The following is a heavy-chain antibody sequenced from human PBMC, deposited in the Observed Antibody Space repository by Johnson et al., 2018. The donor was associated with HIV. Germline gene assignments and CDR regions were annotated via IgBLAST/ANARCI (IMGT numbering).Heavy chain of an antibody. Sequence: QVQLVESGGGLVQPGGSLRLSCAASGIIFSSYGMHWVRQAPGKVLEWVAVIWYDGSNKYYADSVKGRFTISRDNSKNTLYLQMNSLRAEDTAVYYCAKEIAAAGTDDAFDIWGQWTMVTVSS. CDR1: GIIFSSYG. V-gene: IGHV3-33*06. CDR2: IWYDGSNK. D-gene: IGHD6-13*01. CDR3: AKEIAAAGTDDAFDI. J-gene: IGHJ3*02.